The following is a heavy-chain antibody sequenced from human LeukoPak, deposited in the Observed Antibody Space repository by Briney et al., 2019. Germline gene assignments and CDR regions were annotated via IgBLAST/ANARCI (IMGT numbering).Heavy chain of an antibody. CDR3: ARDRRHGDYDEY. V-gene: IGHV1-69*13. Sequence: ASVNVSCKASGGTFSSYAISWVRQAPGQGLEWMGGIIPIFGTANYAQKFQGRVTITADESTSTAYMELSSLRSEDTAVYYCARDRRHGDYDEYWGQGTLVTVSS. CDR2: IIPIFGTA. J-gene: IGHJ4*02. D-gene: IGHD4-17*01. CDR1: GGTFSSYA.